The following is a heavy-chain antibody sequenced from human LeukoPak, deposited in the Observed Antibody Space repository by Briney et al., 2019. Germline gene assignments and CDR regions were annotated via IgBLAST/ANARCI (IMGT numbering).Heavy chain of an antibody. D-gene: IGHD3-9*01. V-gene: IGHV4-4*02. Sequence: SGTLPFTCAVSGGTNSSNHWCGWGRQLPGKGVGWVGKNYLSGSTNYNPSLKSRVTISVDKSNNQFSLKLSSVTAADTAVYYCARGLYDILTVYYHLRGAFDIWGQGTMVTVSS. CDR1: GGTNSSNHW. CDR2: NYLSGST. J-gene: IGHJ3*02. CDR3: ARGLYDILTVYYHLRGAFDI.